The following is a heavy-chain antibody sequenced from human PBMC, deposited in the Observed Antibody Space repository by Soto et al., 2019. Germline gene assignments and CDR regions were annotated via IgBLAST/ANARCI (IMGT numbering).Heavy chain of an antibody. CDR3: ARETLDCSSTSCYNLFDY. CDR1: GGSISSGDYY. V-gene: IGHV4-30-4*01. CDR2: IYYSGST. J-gene: IGHJ4*02. D-gene: IGHD2-2*02. Sequence: QVQLQESGPGLVKPSQTLSLTCTVSGGSISSGDYYWSWIRQPPGKGLEWIGYIYYSGSTYYNPSLNSRVTISVDTSKTQFSLKLSSVTAADTAVYYCARETLDCSSTSCYNLFDYWGQGTLVTVSS.